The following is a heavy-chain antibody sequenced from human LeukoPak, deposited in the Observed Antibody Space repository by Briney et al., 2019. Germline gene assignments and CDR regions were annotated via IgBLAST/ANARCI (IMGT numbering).Heavy chain of an antibody. Sequence: PSETLSLTCTVSGGSISSSSYYWGWIRQPPGKGLEWIGSIYYSGSTYYNPSLKSRVTISVDTSKNQFSLKLSSVTAADTAVYYCARSYSSGRRDDAFDIWGQGTMVTVSS. J-gene: IGHJ3*02. D-gene: IGHD6-19*01. CDR1: GGSISSSSYY. CDR3: ARSYSSGRRDDAFDI. V-gene: IGHV4-39*07. CDR2: IYYSGST.